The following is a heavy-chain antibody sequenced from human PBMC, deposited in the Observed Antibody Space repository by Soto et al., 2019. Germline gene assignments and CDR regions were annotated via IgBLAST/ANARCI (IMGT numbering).Heavy chain of an antibody. J-gene: IGHJ6*02. CDR1: GGTFSSYA. D-gene: IGHD2-2*01. CDR2: IIPISDTT. Sequence: QVQLVQSGAEVKKPGSSVKVSCKASGGTFSSYAISWVRQAPGQGLEWMGGIIPISDTTNYAQQFQGRVTITAEESTSTAYMELSSLRSEDTAVYYCARSQGSSTSLDIYYYYYYGMDVWGQGTTVTVSS. CDR3: ARSQGSSTSLDIYYYYYYGMDV. V-gene: IGHV1-69*01.